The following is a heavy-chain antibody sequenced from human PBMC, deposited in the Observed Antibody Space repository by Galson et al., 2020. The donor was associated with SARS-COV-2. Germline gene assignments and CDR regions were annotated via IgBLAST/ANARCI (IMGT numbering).Heavy chain of an antibody. CDR3: ARKVGTSSSWWYAFDI. V-gene: IGHV3-21*01. CDR1: GFTFSSYT. J-gene: IGHJ3*02. Sequence: SCTASGFTFSSYTMNWVRQAPGKGLEWVSSITSSGSYIYYRGSVKGRFTISRDNAKNSLYLQINSLRAEDTAVYYCARKVGTSSSWWYAFDIWGQGTMVTVSS. D-gene: IGHD6-13*01. CDR2: ITSSGSYI.